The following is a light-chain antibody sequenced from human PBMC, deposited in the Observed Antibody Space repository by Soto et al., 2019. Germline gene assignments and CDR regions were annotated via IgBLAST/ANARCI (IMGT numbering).Light chain of an antibody. V-gene: IGKV3-20*01. CDR1: QSVTNNY. CDR3: HQYGSSPGT. J-gene: IGKJ1*01. CDR2: GAS. Sequence: IVLTQSPGSLSSSPGGRAALSWGASQSVTNNYLAWYQQKRGQAPRLLIWGASIRAADLPDRFSGGGSGTDFTLTISRLETEDFAVYYCHQYGSSPGTFGQGTKVDIK.